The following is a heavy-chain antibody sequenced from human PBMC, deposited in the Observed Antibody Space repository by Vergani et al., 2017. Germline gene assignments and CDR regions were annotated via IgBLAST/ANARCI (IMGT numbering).Heavy chain of an antibody. CDR3: ARARCIETCYMSNWLDS. CDR2: IKSDGSIT. Sequence: EVQLVESGGGLVKRGGSLRLSCSASGFSFNSYWMHWVRQVPGKGLLWVSRIKSDGSITAYADSVKGRFTISRDNAQNTLYLQMNSLRVEDTGVYYCARARCIETCYMSNWLDSWGQGTLATVSS. D-gene: IGHD3-9*01. J-gene: IGHJ5*01. CDR1: GFSFNSYW. V-gene: IGHV3-74*03.